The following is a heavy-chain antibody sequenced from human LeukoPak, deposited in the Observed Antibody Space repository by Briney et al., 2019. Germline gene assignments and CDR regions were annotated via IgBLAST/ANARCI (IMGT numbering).Heavy chain of an antibody. CDR2: IYYSGST. CDR3: ARGPLTVTRGFDP. V-gene: IGHV4-39*07. D-gene: IGHD4-17*01. Sequence: PSETLSLTCTVSGGSISSSTFYWGWIRQPPGKGLEWIGTIYYSGSTFYNPSLKSRVTMSVDTSKNQFSLKLSSVTAADTDVYYCARGPLTVTRGFDPWGQGTLVTVSS. CDR1: GGSISSSTFY. J-gene: IGHJ5*02.